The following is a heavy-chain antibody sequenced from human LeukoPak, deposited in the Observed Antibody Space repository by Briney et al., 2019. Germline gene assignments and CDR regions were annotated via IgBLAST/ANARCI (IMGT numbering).Heavy chain of an antibody. CDR3: APIGAGY. J-gene: IGHJ4*02. CDR2: IYSGGST. V-gene: IGHV3-66*01. Sequence: GGSLRLSCAASGFTDSSNYMRWVRQAPGKGLEWVSIIYSGGSTYYEDSVKGRFTISRDSAKNTLYLQMNSLRVEDTAVYYCAPIGAGYWGQGTLVTVSS. CDR1: GFTDSSNY. D-gene: IGHD4/OR15-4a*01.